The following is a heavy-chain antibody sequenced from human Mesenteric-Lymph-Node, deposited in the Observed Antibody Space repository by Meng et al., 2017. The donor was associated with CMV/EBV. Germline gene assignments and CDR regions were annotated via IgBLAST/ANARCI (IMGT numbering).Heavy chain of an antibody. CDR1: GFTFSNAW. J-gene: IGHJ6*02. CDR3: ATVRFKKSVIKGGMDV. CDR2: IKSKTDGGTT. V-gene: IGHV3-15*01. D-gene: IGHD5/OR15-5a*01. Sequence: GESLKISCAASGFTFSNAWMSWVRQAPGKGLEWVGRIKSKTDGGTTDYAAPVKGRFTISRDNAKNSLYLQMNSLTAEDTAVYYCATVRFKKSVIKGGMDVWGQGTAVTVSS.